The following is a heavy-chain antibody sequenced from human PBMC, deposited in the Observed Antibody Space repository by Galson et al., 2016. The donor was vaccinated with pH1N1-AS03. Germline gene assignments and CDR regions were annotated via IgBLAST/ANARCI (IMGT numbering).Heavy chain of an antibody. CDR1: EFSFSRFA. CDR2: IIGSGENT. D-gene: IGHD2-15*01. CDR3: AKGSGYCSDATCYRFDR. J-gene: IGHJ4*02. V-gene: IGHV3-23*01. Sequence: SLRLSCAASEFSFSRFAMAWVRQAPGKGLEWVSSIIGSGENTWYAESAKGRFTISRDNSKNTLYLQLNSLRAEDTALCYCAKGSGYCSDATCYRFDRWGQGTLVTVSS.